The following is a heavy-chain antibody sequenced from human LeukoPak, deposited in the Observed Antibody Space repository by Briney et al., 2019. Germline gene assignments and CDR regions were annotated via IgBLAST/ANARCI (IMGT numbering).Heavy chain of an antibody. CDR1: GYTFTGYH. Sequence: AASVTVSCRASGYTFTGYHIHWVRQAPGQGLEWMGGIIPIFGTANYAQKFQGRVTITADESTSTAYMELSSLRSEDTAVYYCARAPGYSSSWYVPFDYWGQGTLVTVSS. V-gene: IGHV1-69*13. CDR3: ARAPGYSSSWYVPFDY. J-gene: IGHJ4*02. D-gene: IGHD6-13*01. CDR2: IIPIFGTA.